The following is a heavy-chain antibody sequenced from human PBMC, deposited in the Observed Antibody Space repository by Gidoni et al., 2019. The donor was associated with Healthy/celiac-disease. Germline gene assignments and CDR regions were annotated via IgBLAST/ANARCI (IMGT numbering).Heavy chain of an antibody. V-gene: IGHV4-61*02. D-gene: IGHD3-3*02. Sequence: QVQLQESGPGLVKPSQTLSLTSTVSGGSISSGSYYWSWIRQPAGKGLEWIGRIYTSGSTNYNPSLKSRVTMSVDTSKNQFSLKLSSVTAADTAVYYCARGISTLYYYYYMDVWGKGTTVTVSS. CDR2: IYTSGST. CDR3: ARGISTLYYYYYMDV. CDR1: GGSISSGSYY. J-gene: IGHJ6*03.